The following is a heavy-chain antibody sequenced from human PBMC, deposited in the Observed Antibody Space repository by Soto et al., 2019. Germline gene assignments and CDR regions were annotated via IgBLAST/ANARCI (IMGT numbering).Heavy chain of an antibody. CDR2: ISGSGGST. D-gene: IGHD4-17*01. CDR1: GFTFSSYA. V-gene: IGHV3-23*01. J-gene: IGHJ5*02. Sequence: EVQLLESGGGLVQPGGSLRVSCAASGFTFSSYAMSWVRQAPGKGLEWVSVISGSGGSTYFADSVKGRFTVSRDNSKNTLYQQMSSLRAEDTGVFYCARYGDYVWFDPWGQGTLVTVSS. CDR3: ARYGDYVWFDP.